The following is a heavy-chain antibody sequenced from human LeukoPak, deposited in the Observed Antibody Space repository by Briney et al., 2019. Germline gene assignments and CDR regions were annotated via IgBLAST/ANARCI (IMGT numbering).Heavy chain of an antibody. CDR2: INHSGST. J-gene: IGHJ4*02. Sequence: SETLSLTCAVYGGSFSGYYWSWIRQPPGKGLEWIGEINHSGSTNYNPSLKSRVTISVDTSKNQFSLKLSSVTAADTAVYCCASDYGDLDYWGQGTLVTVSS. D-gene: IGHD4-17*01. CDR3: ASDYGDLDY. V-gene: IGHV4-34*01. CDR1: GGSFSGYY.